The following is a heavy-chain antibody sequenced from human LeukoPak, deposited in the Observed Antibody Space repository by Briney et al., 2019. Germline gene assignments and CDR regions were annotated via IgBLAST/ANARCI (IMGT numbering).Heavy chain of an antibody. CDR3: ARLVVTNDAFDI. CDR2: IYYSGST. D-gene: IGHD4-23*01. V-gene: IGHV4-39*01. CDR1: GGSISSSSYY. J-gene: IGHJ3*02. Sequence: SETLSLTCTVSGGSISSSSYYWGWIRQPPGKGLVWIGSIYYSGSTYYNPSLRSRVTISVDTSKNQFSLKLSSVTAADTAVYYCARLVVTNDAFDIWGQGTMVTVSS.